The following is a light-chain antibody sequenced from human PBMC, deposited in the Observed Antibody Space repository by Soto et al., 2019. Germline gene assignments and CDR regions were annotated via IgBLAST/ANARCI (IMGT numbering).Light chain of an antibody. J-gene: IGKJ4*01. Sequence: ALRMTQSPSSFSASTGDRVTITCRASHGISTYLAWYQQEPGKAPKLLIYAASTLQSGVPSRFSGSGSGTDFTLTISCLQSEDFATYYCQQYYSYPLTFGGGTKVEIK. V-gene: IGKV1-8*01. CDR1: HGISTY. CDR3: QQYYSYPLT. CDR2: AAS.